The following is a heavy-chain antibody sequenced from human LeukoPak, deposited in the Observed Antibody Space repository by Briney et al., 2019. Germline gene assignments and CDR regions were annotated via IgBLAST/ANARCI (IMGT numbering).Heavy chain of an antibody. CDR1: GGSISRSSYH. J-gene: IGHJ4*02. D-gene: IGHD5-18*01. V-gene: IGHV4-31*03. CDR2: IYYSGST. Sequence: SETLSLTCTVSGGSISRSSYHWGWIRQPPGKGLEWIGYIYYSGSTYYNPSLKSRVTISVDTSKNQFSLKLSSVTAADTAVYYCARDATTAMVSYFDYWGQGTLVTVSS. CDR3: ARDATTAMVSYFDY.